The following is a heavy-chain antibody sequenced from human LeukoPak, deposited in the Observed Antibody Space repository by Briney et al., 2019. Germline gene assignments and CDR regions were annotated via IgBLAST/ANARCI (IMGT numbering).Heavy chain of an antibody. J-gene: IGHJ5*02. CDR1: GGSISSYY. CDR2: IYYSGNT. D-gene: IGHD3-3*01. Sequence: SETLSLTCTVSGGSISSYYWSLIRQPPGPGLYWIGYIYYSGNTNYNPSLKSRVTISVDTSKNQFSLKLSSVTAADTAVYYCARLWSEGNWENWFDPWGQGTLVTVSS. V-gene: IGHV4-59*01. CDR3: ARLWSEGNWENWFDP.